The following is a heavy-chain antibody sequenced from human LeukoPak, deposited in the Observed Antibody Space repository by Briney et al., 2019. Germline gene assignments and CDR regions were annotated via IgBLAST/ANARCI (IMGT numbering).Heavy chain of an antibody. CDR1: GFTVSSNS. CDR2: IYSDNT. D-gene: IGHD4/OR15-4a*01. V-gene: IGHV3-53*01. Sequence: GGSLRLSCTVSGFTVSSNSMSWVRQAPGKGLEWVSFIYSDNTHYSYSVKGRFTISRDNSKNTLYLQMKSLRAEDTAVYYCARRAGAYSHPYYYWGQGTLVTVSS. J-gene: IGHJ4*02. CDR3: ARRAGAYSHPYYY.